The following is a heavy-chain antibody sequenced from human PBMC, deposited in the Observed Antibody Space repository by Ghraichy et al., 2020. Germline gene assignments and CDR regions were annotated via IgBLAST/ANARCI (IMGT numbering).Heavy chain of an antibody. J-gene: IGHJ3*01. CDR3: AKDSVPSNGLFDAFDV. Sequence: GGSLRLSCIASGFSFMNFAMSWVRQAAGKGPEWVSSIHGNSAGKFSTDSVKGRFIVSRDDSKNTLYLEMSILRVDDTAIYSCAKDSVPSNGLFDAFDVWGRGTVVTVSS. V-gene: IGHV3-23*01. CDR2: IHGNSAGK. CDR1: GFSFMNFA. D-gene: IGHD4-11*01.